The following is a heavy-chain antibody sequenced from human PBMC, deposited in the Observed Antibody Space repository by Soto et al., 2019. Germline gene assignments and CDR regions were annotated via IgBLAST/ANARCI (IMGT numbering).Heavy chain of an antibody. J-gene: IGHJ5*02. Sequence: EVQLLESGGGWLQPGGSLRLSCAASGFTFSSYAMNWVRQAPGKGLEWVSGITGSGAGSYYSDSVKGRFTISRDNSQNTPYPQMNSLRAEDRAVYYCEMAYSNSGPNDWFDPWGQGALVTVSS. CDR1: GFTFSSYA. V-gene: IGHV3-23*01. CDR3: EMAYSNSGPNDWFDP. D-gene: IGHD1-26*01. CDR2: ITGSGAGS.